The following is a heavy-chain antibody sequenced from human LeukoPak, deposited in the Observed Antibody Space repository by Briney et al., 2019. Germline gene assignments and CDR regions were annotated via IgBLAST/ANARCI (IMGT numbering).Heavy chain of an antibody. CDR3: ARVLDISDYSGDFDY. Sequence: GGSLRLSCAASGFTFSSYWMHWVRQAPGKGLVWVSRINSDGSSTSYADSVKGRFTISRDNAKNTLYLQMKSLRAEDTAVYYCARVLDISDYSGDFDYWGQETLVTVSS. D-gene: IGHD3-22*01. CDR1: GFTFSSYW. CDR2: INSDGSST. V-gene: IGHV3-74*01. J-gene: IGHJ4*02.